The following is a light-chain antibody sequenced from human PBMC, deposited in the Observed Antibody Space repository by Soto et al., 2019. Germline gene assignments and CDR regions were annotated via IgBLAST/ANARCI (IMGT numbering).Light chain of an antibody. CDR3: CSYAGSSTFV. CDR2: EGS. Sequence: QSVLTQPDSVSGSPGQSITISCTGTSSDVGSYNLVSWYQQHPGKAPKLMIYEGSKRPSGVSNRFSGSKSGNTASLTISGLQAEDESDYHCCSYAGSSTFVFGTGTKVTGL. V-gene: IGLV2-23*03. J-gene: IGLJ1*01. CDR1: SSDVGSYNL.